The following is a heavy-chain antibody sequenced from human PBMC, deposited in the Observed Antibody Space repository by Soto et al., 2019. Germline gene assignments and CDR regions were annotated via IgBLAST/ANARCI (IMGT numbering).Heavy chain of an antibody. CDR1: GDSISTVDYF. D-gene: IGHD2-15*01. CDR3: ARGRYCLTGRCFPNWFDS. CDR2: IYKSTTT. V-gene: IGHV4-30-4*01. J-gene: IGHJ5*01. Sequence: SETLSLTCSVSGDSISTVDYFWAWIRQPPGQALEYIGYIYKSTTTYYNPSFESRVAISLDTSKSQFSLNVASVTAADTAVYFCARGRYCLTGRCFPNWFDSWGQGTLVTVSS.